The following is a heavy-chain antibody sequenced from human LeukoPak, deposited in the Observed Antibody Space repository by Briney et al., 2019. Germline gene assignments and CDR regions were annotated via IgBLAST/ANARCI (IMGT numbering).Heavy chain of an antibody. CDR2: IKQDGSEK. Sequence: PGGSLRLSCAASGFTFSSYWMSWVRQAPGKGLEWVANIKQDGSEKYYVDSVKGRFTISRHNAKHSLYLQMNSLRAEDTAVYYCAELGITMIGGVWRKEPRVTISS. V-gene: IGHV3-7*01. CDR1: GFTFSSYW. J-gene: IGHJ6*04. CDR3: AELGITMIGGV. D-gene: IGHD3-10*02.